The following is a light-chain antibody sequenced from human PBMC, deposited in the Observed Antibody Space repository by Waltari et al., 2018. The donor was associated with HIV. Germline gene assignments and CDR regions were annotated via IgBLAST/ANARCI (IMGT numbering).Light chain of an antibody. CDR1: SSDVGGYNY. J-gene: IGLJ1*01. CDR2: GVS. CDR3: SSYTISSTYV. V-gene: IGLV2-14*01. Sequence: QSALTQPASVSGSPGQSITISCTGTSSDVGGYNYVSWYQQHPGKAPKVMIYGVSIRPSGVSNRFSGSKSGNTASLTISGLQAEDEADYYCSSYTISSTYVFGTGTKVTVL.